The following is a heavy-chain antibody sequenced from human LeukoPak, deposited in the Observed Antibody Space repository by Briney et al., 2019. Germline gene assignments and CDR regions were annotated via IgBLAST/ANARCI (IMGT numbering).Heavy chain of an antibody. Sequence: ASVKVSCKGSGYTFTSYDINWVRQATGQGLEWMRWKNPYNGNTGYAQKFEGRVIMTRDTSISTAYLELSSLTSEDTAVYYCARAAVNLHPNHYYYMDVWGKGTTVTVSS. CDR2: KNPYNGNT. J-gene: IGHJ6*03. CDR1: GYTFTSYD. CDR3: ARAAVNLHPNHYYYMDV. V-gene: IGHV1-8*01.